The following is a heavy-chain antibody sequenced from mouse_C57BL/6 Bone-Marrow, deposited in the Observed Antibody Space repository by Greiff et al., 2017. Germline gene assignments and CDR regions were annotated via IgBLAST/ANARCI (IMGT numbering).Heavy chain of an antibody. CDR1: GFTFSSYA. J-gene: IGHJ2*01. V-gene: IGHV5-4*01. CDR3: ARDGPDY. CDR2: ISDGGSYT. Sequence: DVMLVESGGGLVKPGGSLKLSCAASGFTFSSYAMSWVRQTPGKRLEWVATISDGGSYTYYPDNVKGRFTISRDNAKNNLYLQMSHLKSEDTAMYYCARDGPDYWGQGTTLTVSS.